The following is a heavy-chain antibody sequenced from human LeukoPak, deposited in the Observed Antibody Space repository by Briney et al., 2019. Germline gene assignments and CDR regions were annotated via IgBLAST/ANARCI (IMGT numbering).Heavy chain of an antibody. J-gene: IGHJ4*02. CDR3: ARVRSSSSWYNDPDY. V-gene: IGHV1-46*01. D-gene: IGHD6-13*01. CDR2: INPSGGST. CDR1: GYTFTSYY. Sequence: ASVKVSCKASGYTFTSYYMHWVRQAPGQGLEWMGIINPSGGSTSYAQKFQGRVTMTRDTSTSTVYMELSSLRSEDTAMYYCARVRSSSSWYNDPDYWGQGTLVTVSS.